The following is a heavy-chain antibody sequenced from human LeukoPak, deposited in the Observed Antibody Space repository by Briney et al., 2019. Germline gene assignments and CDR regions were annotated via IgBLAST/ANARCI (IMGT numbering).Heavy chain of an antibody. V-gene: IGHV4-31*03. CDR3: ARERYYYDSSGYLNYYYYYGMDV. J-gene: IGHJ6*02. CDR2: IYYSGST. Sequence: SRTLSLTCTVSGGSISSGGYYWSWIRQHPGKGLEWIGYIYYSGSTYYSPSLKSRVTISVDTSKNQFSLKLSSVTAADTAVYYCARERYYYDSSGYLNYYYYYGMDVWGQGTTVTVSS. CDR1: GGSISSGGYY. D-gene: IGHD3-22*01.